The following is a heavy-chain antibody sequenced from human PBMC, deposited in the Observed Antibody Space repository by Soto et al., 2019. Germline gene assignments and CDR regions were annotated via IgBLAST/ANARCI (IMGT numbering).Heavy chain of an antibody. CDR1: GFTFSSYA. Sequence: VPLVESGGGVVQPGRSLRLSCAASGFTFSSYAMHWVRQAPGKGLEWVAVISYDGSNKYYADSVKGRFTISRDNSKNTLYLQMNSLRAEDTAVYYCAREGPGGGSTLDYWGQGTLVTVSS. V-gene: IGHV3-30-3*01. CDR3: AREGPGGGSTLDY. CDR2: ISYDGSNK. J-gene: IGHJ4*02. D-gene: IGHD3-10*01.